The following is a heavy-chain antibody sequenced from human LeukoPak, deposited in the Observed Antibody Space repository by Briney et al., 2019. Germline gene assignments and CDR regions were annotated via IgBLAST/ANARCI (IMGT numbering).Heavy chain of an antibody. CDR3: AKDISDGSDSFDY. V-gene: IGHV3-48*04. CDR2: ISSSSSTI. CDR1: GFTFSSYR. J-gene: IGHJ4*02. Sequence: GGSLRLSCAASGFTFSSYRMNWVRQAPGKGLEWVSYISSSSSTIYYADSVKGRFTISRDNAKNSLYLQMNSLGPEDTALYYCAKDISDGSDSFDYWGQGTLVTVSS. D-gene: IGHD3-10*01.